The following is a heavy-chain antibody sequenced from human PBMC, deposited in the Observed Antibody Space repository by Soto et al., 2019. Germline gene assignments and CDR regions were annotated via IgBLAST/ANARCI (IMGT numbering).Heavy chain of an antibody. D-gene: IGHD6-19*01. Sequence: QVQLVQSGAEVKKPGASVKVSCKASGYTFTGYYMHWVRQAPGQGLEWMGWINPNSGGTKYAKKFQGWVTMTRDTSISTAYMELRRLRSDDTAVYFCARDIGSGPQYYFDYWGQGTLVTVSS. J-gene: IGHJ4*02. V-gene: IGHV1-2*04. CDR1: GYTFTGYY. CDR2: INPNSGGT. CDR3: ARDIGSGPQYYFDY.